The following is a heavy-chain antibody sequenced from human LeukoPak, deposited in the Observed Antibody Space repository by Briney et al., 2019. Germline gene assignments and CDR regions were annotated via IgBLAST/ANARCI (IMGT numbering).Heavy chain of an antibody. CDR2: IYSGGST. CDR3: AKVQYTDYDMNFDS. J-gene: IGHJ4*02. Sequence: PGGSLRLSCAASGFTVSSNYMSWVRQAPGKGLEWVSVIYSGGSTYYADSVKGRFTISRDNSKNSLYLHINSLRADDTALYYCAKVQYTDYDMNFDSWGQGTLVTVSS. V-gene: IGHV3-53*01. CDR1: GFTVSSNY. D-gene: IGHD5-12*01.